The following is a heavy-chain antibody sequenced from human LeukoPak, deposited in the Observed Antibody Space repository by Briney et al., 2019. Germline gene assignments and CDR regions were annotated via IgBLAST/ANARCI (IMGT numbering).Heavy chain of an antibody. J-gene: IGHJ4*02. CDR2: INPNSGGT. Sequence: ASVKVSCKASGYTFTSYDINWVRQATGQGLEWMGWINPNSGGTNYALKFQGRVTMTRDTSINTVYMEVSSLTSDDTAVYFCARKKGDYWGQGTLVTVST. CDR3: ARKKGDY. CDR1: GYTFTSYD. V-gene: IGHV1-2*02.